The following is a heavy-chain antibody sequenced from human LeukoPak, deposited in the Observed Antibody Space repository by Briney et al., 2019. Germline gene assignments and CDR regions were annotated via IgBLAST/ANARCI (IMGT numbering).Heavy chain of an antibody. D-gene: IGHD3-9*01. CDR3: ARSVPYYDILTGSRVYYYGMDV. CDR2: IYYSGSP. Sequence: KPSETLSLTCTVSVGSISSYYWSWIRQPPGKGLEWIGYIYYSGSPNYNPSLKSRVTISVDTSKNQFSLKLSSVTAADTAVYYCARSVPYYDILTGSRVYYYGMDVWGQGTTVTVSS. CDR1: VGSISSYY. V-gene: IGHV4-59*01. J-gene: IGHJ6*02.